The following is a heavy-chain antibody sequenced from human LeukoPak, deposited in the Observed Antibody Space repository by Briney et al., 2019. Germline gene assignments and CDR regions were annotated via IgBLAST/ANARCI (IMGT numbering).Heavy chain of an antibody. J-gene: IGHJ5*02. CDR2: IYTSGST. CDR1: GGSMSLYY. CDR3: ARHGSPVTPQSDNWFDP. Sequence: SETLSLTCTVSGGSMSLYYWNWIRQPPGKGLEYIGYIYTSGSTNYNPSLKSRVTISVDTSKTQLPLSLISVPAADTAVYYCARHGSPVTPQSDNWFDPWGQGTLVTVSS. V-gene: IGHV4-4*09. D-gene: IGHD4-23*01.